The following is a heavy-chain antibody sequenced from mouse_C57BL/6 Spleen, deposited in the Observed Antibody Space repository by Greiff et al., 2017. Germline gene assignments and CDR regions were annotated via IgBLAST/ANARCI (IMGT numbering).Heavy chain of an antibody. D-gene: IGHD1-1*02. CDR2: ISDGGSYT. Sequence: DVKLVESGGGLVKPGGSLKLSCAASGFTFSSYAMSWVRQTPEKRLEWVATISDGGSYTYYPDNVKGRFTISRDNAKNNLYLQMSHLKSEDTAMYYCARDNGRGDFDYWGQGTTLTVSS. CDR3: ARDNGRGDFDY. V-gene: IGHV5-4*01. CDR1: GFTFSSYA. J-gene: IGHJ2*01.